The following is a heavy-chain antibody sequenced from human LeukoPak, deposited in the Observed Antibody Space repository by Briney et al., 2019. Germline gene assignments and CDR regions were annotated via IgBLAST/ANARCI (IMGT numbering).Heavy chain of an antibody. V-gene: IGHV1-69*06. CDR3: ARVGDILTGYSGRGFDY. J-gene: IGHJ4*02. CDR1: GYTFTSYG. CDR2: VIPIFGTA. Sequence: SVKVSCKASGYTFTSYGISWVRQAPGQGLEWMGGVIPIFGTANYAQKFQGRVTITADKSTSTAYMELSSLRSEDTAVYYCARVGDILTGYSGRGFDYWGQGTLVTVSS. D-gene: IGHD3-9*01.